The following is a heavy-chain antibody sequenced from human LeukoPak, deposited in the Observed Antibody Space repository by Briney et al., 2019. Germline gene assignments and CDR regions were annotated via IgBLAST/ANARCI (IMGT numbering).Heavy chain of an antibody. V-gene: IGHV3-7*01. CDR1: GFTFSSYW. D-gene: IGHD2-21*01. J-gene: IGHJ4*02. CDR2: IKQDGSEK. CDR3: ARVFWADFYY. Sequence: AGTLRLSCAASGFTFSSYWISWVLQHPGKELEWVANIKQDGSEKYYVASVKGRFTISRDNAKNSLYLQMNSLRAEDTAVYYCARVFWADFYYWGQGTLVTVSS.